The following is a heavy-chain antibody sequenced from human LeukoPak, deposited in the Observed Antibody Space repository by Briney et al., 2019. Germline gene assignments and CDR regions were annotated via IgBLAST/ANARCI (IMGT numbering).Heavy chain of an antibody. Sequence: GGSLRLSCAASGFTFSSYSMNWVRQAPGKGLEWVSSISSSSSYIYYADSVKGRFTISRDNAKNSLYLQMNSLRAEDTAVYYCATYVDTAMSALDYWGQGTLVTVSS. CDR1: GFTFSSYS. CDR3: ATYVDTAMSALDY. V-gene: IGHV3-21*01. J-gene: IGHJ4*02. CDR2: ISSSSSYI. D-gene: IGHD5-18*01.